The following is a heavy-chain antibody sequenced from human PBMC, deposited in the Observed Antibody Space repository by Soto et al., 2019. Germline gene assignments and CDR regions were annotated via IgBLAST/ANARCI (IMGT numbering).Heavy chain of an antibody. D-gene: IGHD3-22*01. CDR2: INPSGGST. CDR3: ARERPTTYYYDSSGYPNQAY. Sequence: QVQLVQSGAEVKKPGASVKVSCKASGYTFTSYYMHWVRQAPGQGLEWMGIINPSGGSTSYAQKFQGRVTMTRDTSTSTVYMELSSLRSEDTAVYYCARERPTTYYYDSSGYPNQAYWGQGTLVTVSS. V-gene: IGHV1-46*01. J-gene: IGHJ4*02. CDR1: GYTFTSYY.